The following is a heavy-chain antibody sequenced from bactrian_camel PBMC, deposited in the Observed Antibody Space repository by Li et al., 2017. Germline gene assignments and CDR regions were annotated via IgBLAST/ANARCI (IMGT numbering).Heavy chain of an antibody. CDR3: AAQQFFGY. Sequence: QLVESGGGSVQTGGSLTLSCAISGYTYVGYCMGWFRQAPGKEREGVALTYFDAGGRSVYGDSVKGRFTISRDNARNTLYLQMNSLKPEDTAVYYCAAQQFFGYWGQGTQVTVS. V-gene: IGHV3S31*01. CDR1: GYTYVGYC. J-gene: IGHJ6*01. CDR2: FDAGGRS.